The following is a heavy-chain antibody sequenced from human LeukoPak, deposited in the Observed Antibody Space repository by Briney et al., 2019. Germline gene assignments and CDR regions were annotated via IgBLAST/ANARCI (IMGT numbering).Heavy chain of an antibody. D-gene: IGHD1-26*01. V-gene: IGHV3-74*01. CDR1: GFTFSSYW. Sequence: GGSLRLSCAASGFTFSSYWMHWVRQAPGKGLAWVSRINSDGSSTSYADSVKGRFTISRDNAKNTLYLQMNSLRAEDTAVYYCASVGATRHFDYWGQGTLVTVSS. CDR2: INSDGSST. CDR3: ASVGATRHFDY. J-gene: IGHJ4*02.